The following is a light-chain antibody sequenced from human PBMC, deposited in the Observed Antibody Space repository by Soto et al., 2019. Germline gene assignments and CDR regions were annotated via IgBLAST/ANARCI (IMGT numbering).Light chain of an antibody. CDR2: DVS. CDR3: ISYTGSSTYVV. J-gene: IGLJ2*01. CDR1: SSDVGGYNY. V-gene: IGLV2-14*01. Sequence: QSALTQPASVSGSPGQSITISCTGTSSDVGGYNYVSWYQQHPGKDPKLMIYDVSNRPSGVSNRFSGSKSGNTASLTISGLQAEDEADYYCISYTGSSTYVVFGGGTQLTVL.